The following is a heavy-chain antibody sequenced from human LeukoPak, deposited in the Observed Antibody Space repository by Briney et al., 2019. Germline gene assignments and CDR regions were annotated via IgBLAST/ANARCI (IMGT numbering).Heavy chain of an antibody. J-gene: IGHJ4*02. D-gene: IGHD3-22*01. V-gene: IGHV3-30-3*01. CDR2: ISYDGSNK. CDR3: ARVPGYDSSGYFDY. Sequence: GGSLGLSWAASGFTFRSFAMPWVRKAPAKGLDWVAVISYDGSNKYYADSVKGRFTISRDNSKNTLYLQMNSLRTEDTAVYYCARVPGYDSSGYFDYWGQGTLVTVSS. CDR1: GFTFRSFA.